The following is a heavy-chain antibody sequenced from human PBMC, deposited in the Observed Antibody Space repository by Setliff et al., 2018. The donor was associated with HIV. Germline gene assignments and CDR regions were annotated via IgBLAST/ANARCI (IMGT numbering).Heavy chain of an antibody. J-gene: IGHJ3*02. CDR3: ARRYSSSGYAYDI. D-gene: IGHD6-13*01. V-gene: IGHV4-39*01. CDR2: LYNSGST. CDR1: GGSVSTSGYY. Sequence: PSETLSLTCTVSGGSVSTSGYYWGWIRQPPGKGLEWIGSLYNSGSTNYSPSLKSRVTISVDTSKNQFSLKLTSVTAADTALYTCARRYSSSGYAYDIWGQGTMVTVSS.